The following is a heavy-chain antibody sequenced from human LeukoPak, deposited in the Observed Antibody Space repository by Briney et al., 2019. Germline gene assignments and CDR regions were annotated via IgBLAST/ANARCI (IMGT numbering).Heavy chain of an antibody. V-gene: IGHV4-39*01. CDR1: GGSISSSSYY. D-gene: IGHD3-10*01. CDR3: ARHINHYGSGSRPPYFDS. CDR2: IYYSGST. Sequence: SETLSLTCTVSGGSISSSSYYWGWIRQPPGKGLEWIGSIYYSGSTYYNPSLKSRVTISVDTSKNQFSLKLSSVTAADTAVYYCARHINHYGSGSRPPYFDSWGQGTQVTVSS. J-gene: IGHJ4*02.